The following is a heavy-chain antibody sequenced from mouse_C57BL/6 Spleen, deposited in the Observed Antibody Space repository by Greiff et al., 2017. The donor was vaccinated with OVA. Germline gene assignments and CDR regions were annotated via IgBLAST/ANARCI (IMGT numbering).Heavy chain of an antibody. CDR3: ARVYYGSSPYWYFDV. D-gene: IGHD1-1*01. CDR1: GFTFSDYG. CDR2: ISSGSSTI. J-gene: IGHJ1*03. Sequence: EVKVVESGGGLVKPGGSLKLSCAASGFTFSDYGMHWVRQAPEKGLEWVAYISSGSSTIYYADQVKGRITISRDNTKNTLFLKMTSLRSEDTAMYYCARVYYGSSPYWYFDVWGTGTTVTVSS. V-gene: IGHV5-17*01.